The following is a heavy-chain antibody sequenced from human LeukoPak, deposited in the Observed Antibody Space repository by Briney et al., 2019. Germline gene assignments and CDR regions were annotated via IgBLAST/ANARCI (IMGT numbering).Heavy chain of an antibody. J-gene: IGHJ4*02. V-gene: IGHV1-24*01. Sequence: ASVKVSCKVSGYTLTELSMHWVRQAPGKGLEWMGGFDPEDGETIYAQKFQGRVTMTEDTSTDTAYMELSSLRSEDTAVYYCATAFGSSWLYYFDYWGQGTLVTVSS. CDR2: FDPEDGET. CDR3: ATAFGSSWLYYFDY. D-gene: IGHD6-13*01. CDR1: GYTLTELS.